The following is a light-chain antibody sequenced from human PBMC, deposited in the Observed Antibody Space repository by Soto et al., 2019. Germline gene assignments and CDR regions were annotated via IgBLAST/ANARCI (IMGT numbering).Light chain of an antibody. CDR2: GAS. Sequence: DIQMTQSPSSLSASVGDSVTITCRASQGISNNLAWYQQKPGKVPKLLIYGASTLQSGVPSRFSGSRSGTDFTLTISSLQPEDVATYYCQKYDSAPLTFGQGTKLDFK. CDR1: QGISNN. V-gene: IGKV1-27*01. CDR3: QKYDSAPLT. J-gene: IGKJ1*01.